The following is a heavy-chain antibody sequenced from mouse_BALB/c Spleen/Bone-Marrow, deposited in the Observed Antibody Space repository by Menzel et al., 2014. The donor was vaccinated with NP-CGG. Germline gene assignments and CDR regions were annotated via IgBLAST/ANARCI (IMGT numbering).Heavy chain of an antibody. Sequence: EVQLQQSGPELVKPGASVKMSCKASGYTFTNYVMHWVKRKPGQGLEWIGYINPYNDGTKYNEKFKGKATLTSDKSSGTAYMELSSLTSEDSAVYYCARRPSFYGSSYGAMDYWGQGTSVTVSS. J-gene: IGHJ4*01. D-gene: IGHD1-1*01. CDR2: INPYNDGT. CDR1: GYTFTNYV. V-gene: IGHV1-14*01. CDR3: ARRPSFYGSSYGAMDY.